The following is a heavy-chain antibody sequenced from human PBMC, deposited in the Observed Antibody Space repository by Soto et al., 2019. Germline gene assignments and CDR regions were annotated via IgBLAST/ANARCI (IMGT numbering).Heavy chain of an antibody. CDR1: GGTFSSYA. Sequence: SAKVSCKASGGTFSSYAISWVRQAPAPGLEWMGGIIPIFGTANYAQKFQGRVTITADESTMTAYMELSSLRSEDTAGYFCARDHALCSGSSPLGLFYGMYIWG. D-gene: IGHD2-15*01. CDR3: ARDHALCSGSSPLGLFYGMYI. CDR2: IIPIFGTA. J-gene: IGHJ6*02. V-gene: IGHV1-69*13.